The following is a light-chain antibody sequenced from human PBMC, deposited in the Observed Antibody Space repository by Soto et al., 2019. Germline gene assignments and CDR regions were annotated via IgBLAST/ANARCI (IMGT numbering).Light chain of an antibody. CDR1: QSISSW. CDR2: KAS. J-gene: IGKJ1*01. Sequence: DIQMTQSPSTLSASVGDRDTITCRASQSISSWLAWYQQKPGKAPKLLIYKASSLESGVPSRFSGSESGTEFTLTISSLQPDDFATYYCQHYNSYSGTFGQGTKV. CDR3: QHYNSYSGT. V-gene: IGKV1-5*03.